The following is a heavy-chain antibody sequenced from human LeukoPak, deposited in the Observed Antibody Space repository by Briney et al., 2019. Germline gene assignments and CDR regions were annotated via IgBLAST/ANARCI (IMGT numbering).Heavy chain of an antibody. CDR2: IIPILGIA. CDR3: AREPTPLRELLPQYYFDY. Sequence: ASVKVSCKASGGTFSSYAISWVRQAPGQGLEWMGRIIPILGIANYAQKFQGRVTITADKSTSTAYMELSSLRSEDTAVYYCAREPTPLRELLPQYYFDYWGQGTLVTVSS. D-gene: IGHD1-26*01. CDR1: GGTFSSYA. J-gene: IGHJ4*02. V-gene: IGHV1-69*04.